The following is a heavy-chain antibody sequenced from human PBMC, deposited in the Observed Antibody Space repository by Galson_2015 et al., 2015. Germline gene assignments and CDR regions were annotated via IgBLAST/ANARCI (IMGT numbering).Heavy chain of an antibody. CDR1: GYTFTSYA. V-gene: IGHV1-3*01. D-gene: IGHD2-2*01. J-gene: IGHJ5*02. CDR3: ARDQVVAVPAAIKVRFNLPADP. Sequence: SVKVSCKASGYTFTSYAMHWVRQAPGQRLGWMGWINAGNGNTKYSQKFQGRVTITRDTSASTAYMELRSLRSDDTAVYYCARDQVVAVPAAIKVRFNLPADPWGQGTLVTVSS. CDR2: INAGNGNT.